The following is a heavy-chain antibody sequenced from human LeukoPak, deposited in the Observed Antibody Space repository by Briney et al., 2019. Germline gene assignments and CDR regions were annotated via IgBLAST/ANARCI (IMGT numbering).Heavy chain of an antibody. Sequence: SGTLSLTCAVSGDSISSSNWWSWVRQPPGKGLEWIGEIYHSGSTNYNPSLKSRVTISVDKSKNQVSLKLSSVTAADTAVYYCAKVGVVGSGTTEPYYYFDYWGQGTLVTVSS. D-gene: IGHD1-7*01. CDR2: IYHSGST. CDR3: AKVGVVGSGTTEPYYYFDY. V-gene: IGHV4-4*02. CDR1: GDSISSSNW. J-gene: IGHJ4*02.